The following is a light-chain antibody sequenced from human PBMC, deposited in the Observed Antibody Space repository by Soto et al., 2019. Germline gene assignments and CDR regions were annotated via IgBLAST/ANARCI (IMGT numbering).Light chain of an antibody. V-gene: IGKV3-11*01. CDR3: QQRSNWSS. CDR1: QSVSSY. Sequence: EIVLTQSPATLSLSPGERATLSCRASQSVSSYLAWYQQKPGQAPRLLIYDASNRATGIPARFSGSGSGTDFTLTISSLEPEDFAVYYCQQRSNWSSLGPGTKVDIK. J-gene: IGKJ3*01. CDR2: DAS.